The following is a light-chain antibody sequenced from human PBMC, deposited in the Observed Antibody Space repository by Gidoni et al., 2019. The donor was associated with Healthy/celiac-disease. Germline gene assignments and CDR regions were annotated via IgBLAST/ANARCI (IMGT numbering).Light chain of an antibody. V-gene: IGKV1-33*01. CDR3: QQYDNLLLT. Sequence: EIQMTQSPYSLSASVGDRVTITCQASQDISNYLNWYQQKPGKAPKLLIYDASNFETGVPSRFSGSGSGTDFTFTISSLQPEDIATYYCQQYDNLLLTFGGGTKVEIK. J-gene: IGKJ4*01. CDR1: QDISNY. CDR2: DAS.